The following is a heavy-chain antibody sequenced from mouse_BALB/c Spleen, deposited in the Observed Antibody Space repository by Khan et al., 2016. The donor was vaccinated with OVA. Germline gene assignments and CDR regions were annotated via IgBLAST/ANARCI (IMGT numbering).Heavy chain of an antibody. CDR2: ITPYNGYT. CDR3: ASGGNGFDY. CDR1: GYTFTDYA. V-gene: IGHV1S137*01. Sequence: VQLQESGPEVVRPGVSVKISCTGSGYTFTDYAMHWVKQSLAKGLEWIGVITPYNGYTNYNQTFKGKATMTVDKSSSTAYLELARLTSEASVIYYCASGGNGFDYWGQGTTLTVSS. J-gene: IGHJ2*01. D-gene: IGHD2-1*01.